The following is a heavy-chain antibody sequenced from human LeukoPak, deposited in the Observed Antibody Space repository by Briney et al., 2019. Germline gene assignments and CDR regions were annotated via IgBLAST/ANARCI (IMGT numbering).Heavy chain of an antibody. Sequence: GGSLRLSCVASGFTFSGYWMHWVRQAPGEGLVLVSRINSDGSHTSHADSVKGRFTTSRDNAKDTLYPQMNSLRVEDTAVYYCAVAKQSYSESVAYLDYWGQGTLVTVSS. J-gene: IGHJ4*02. CDR3: AVAKQSYSESVAYLDY. V-gene: IGHV3-74*01. CDR1: GFTFSGYW. D-gene: IGHD3-16*01. CDR2: INSDGSHT.